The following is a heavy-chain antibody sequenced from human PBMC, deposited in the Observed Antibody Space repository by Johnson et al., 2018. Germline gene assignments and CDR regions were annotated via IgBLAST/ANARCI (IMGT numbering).Heavy chain of an antibody. CDR1: GFTFSSYG. CDR3: AGLHYDYVWGSSPGAFDI. CDR2: ISYDGSNK. J-gene: IGHJ3*02. D-gene: IGHD3-16*01. V-gene: IGHV3-30*03. Sequence: QVQLVESGGGVVQPGRSLRLSCAASGFTFSSYGMHWVRQAPGKGLEWVAVISYDGSNKYYADSVKGRFTISRDNSKNTLYLQMNSLRAEDPAVYYCAGLHYDYVWGSSPGAFDIWGQGTMVTVSS.